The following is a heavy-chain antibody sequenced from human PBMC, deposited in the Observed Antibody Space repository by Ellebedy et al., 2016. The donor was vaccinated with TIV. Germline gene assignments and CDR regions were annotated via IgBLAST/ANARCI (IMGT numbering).Heavy chain of an antibody. CDR2: ISSSGNTI. J-gene: IGHJ6*02. CDR1: GFTFSDYY. D-gene: IGHD3-16*01. Sequence: GGSLRLXCAASGFTFSDYYMSWIRRAPGKGLEWVSYISSSGNTIYYADSVKGRFTISRDNAKNSLYLQMNSLRAEDTAVYYCARDLGPWRDYYYGMDVWGQGTTVTVSS. CDR3: ARDLGPWRDYYYGMDV. V-gene: IGHV3-11*04.